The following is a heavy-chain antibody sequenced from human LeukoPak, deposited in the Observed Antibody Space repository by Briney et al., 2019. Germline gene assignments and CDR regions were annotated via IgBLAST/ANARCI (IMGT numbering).Heavy chain of an antibody. CDR2: IWYDGSHT. CDR3: AKDAESVMRWYYYDSSGYYGSDY. V-gene: IGHV3-33*06. D-gene: IGHD3-22*01. CDR1: GFTFSSYG. J-gene: IGHJ4*02. Sequence: GGSLRLSCAASGFTFSSYGMHWVRQAPGKGLEWVSLIWYDGSHTYYADSVKGRFSISRDNSKYTLYLQMNSLRAEDTAVYYCAKDAESVMRWYYYDSSGYYGSDYWGQGTLVTVSS.